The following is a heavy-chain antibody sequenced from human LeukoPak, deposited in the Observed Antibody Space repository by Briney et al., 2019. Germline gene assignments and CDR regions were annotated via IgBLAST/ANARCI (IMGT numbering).Heavy chain of an antibody. CDR1: GDSVTTYY. J-gene: IGHJ6*02. V-gene: IGHV4-59*02. Sequence: KPSETLSLTCTVSGDSVTTYYWSWIRQPPGKGLEWLGYVYYSGSATYNPSLKSRVTISVDTSKNQFSLRLNSVTAADTAVYYCARDGSNWSNNYYHGVDVWGQGTTVTVSS. D-gene: IGHD4-11*01. CDR2: VYYSGSA. CDR3: ARDGSNWSNNYYHGVDV.